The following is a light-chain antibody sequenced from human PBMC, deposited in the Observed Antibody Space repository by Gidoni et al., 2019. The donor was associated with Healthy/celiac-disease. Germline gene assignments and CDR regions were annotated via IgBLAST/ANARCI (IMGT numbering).Light chain of an antibody. Sequence: DIVFTQSPAPLSLSPGERATRPCRASQSVSSYLAWYQQKPGQAPRLLIYDTSNRATGIPARFSGRGSGTDFTLTSSSLEPEDFAVYYCQQRSNWPRMYTFGQXTKLEIK. V-gene: IGKV3-11*01. CDR3: QQRSNWPRMYT. J-gene: IGKJ2*01. CDR2: DTS. CDR1: QSVSSY.